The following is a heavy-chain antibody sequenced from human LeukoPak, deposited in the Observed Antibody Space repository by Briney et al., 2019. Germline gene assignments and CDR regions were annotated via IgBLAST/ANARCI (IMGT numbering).Heavy chain of an antibody. CDR1: GFTVSSNY. V-gene: IGHV3-66*01. Sequence: GGSLRLSCAASGFTVSSNYMSWVRQAPGKGLEWVSVIYSGGSTYYADSVKGRFTISRDNSKNTLYLQMNSLRAEDTAVYYCVREFRNWGAPIGGMDVWGQGTTVTVSS. D-gene: IGHD7-27*01. CDR2: IYSGGST. J-gene: IGHJ6*02. CDR3: VREFRNWGAPIGGMDV.